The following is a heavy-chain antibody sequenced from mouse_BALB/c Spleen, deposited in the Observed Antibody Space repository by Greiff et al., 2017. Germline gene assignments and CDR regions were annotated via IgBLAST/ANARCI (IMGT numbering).Heavy chain of an antibody. V-gene: IGHV2-9*02. CDR3: AVLGRGFAY. CDR2: IWAGGST. Sequence: QVQLKESGPGLVAPSQSLSITCTVSGFSLTSYGVHWVRQPPGKGLEWLGVIWAGGSTNYNSALMSRLSIIKDNSKSQVFLKMNSLQTDDTAMYYCAVLGRGFAYWGQGTLVTVSA. J-gene: IGHJ3*01. CDR1: GFSLTSYG. D-gene: IGHD4-1*01.